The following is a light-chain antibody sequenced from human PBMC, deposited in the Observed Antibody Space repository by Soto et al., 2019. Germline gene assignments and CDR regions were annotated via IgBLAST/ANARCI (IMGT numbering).Light chain of an antibody. J-gene: IGKJ5*01. CDR2: DAS. CDR3: QQYGSSPYT. Sequence: EIVLTQSPATLSLSPGERATLSCRASQSVSSYLAWYQQKPGQAPRLLIYDASNRATGIPDRFSGTGSGTDFTLTISRLEPEDFAVYYCQQYGSSPYTFGLGTRLEI. V-gene: IGKV3-20*01. CDR1: QSVSSY.